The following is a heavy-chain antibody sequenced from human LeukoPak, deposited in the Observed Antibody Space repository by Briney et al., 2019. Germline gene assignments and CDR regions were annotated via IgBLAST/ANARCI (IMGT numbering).Heavy chain of an antibody. CDR1: GGSISNYY. CDR2: IDYSGST. V-gene: IGHV4-59*01. D-gene: IGHD6-19*01. Sequence: PSETLSLTCTVSGGSISNYYWSWIRQPPGKGLEWIGYIDYSGSTNSNPSLKTRVTISVGTSKKQFSLKLSSVTAADTAVYFCARDLGYSSGWFDYWGQGTLVTVSS. J-gene: IGHJ5*01. CDR3: ARDLGYSSGWFDY.